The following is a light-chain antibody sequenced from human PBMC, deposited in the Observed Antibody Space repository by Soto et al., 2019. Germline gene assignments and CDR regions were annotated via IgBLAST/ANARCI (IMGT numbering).Light chain of an antibody. J-gene: IGKJ4*01. CDR2: AAS. Sequence: DIQMTQSPSSVSASLGDRVTITCRESQGIGAYLAWFQQKPGNVPKLLIYAASTLQSGVPSRFSGSGSGTDFTLTISSLQPEDVATYDCQKYNSAPLTFGGGTKVEIK. CDR1: QGIGAY. V-gene: IGKV1-27*01. CDR3: QKYNSAPLT.